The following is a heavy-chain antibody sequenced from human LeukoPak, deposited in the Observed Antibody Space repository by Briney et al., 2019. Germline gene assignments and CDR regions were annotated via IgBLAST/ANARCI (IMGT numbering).Heavy chain of an antibody. D-gene: IGHD6-19*01. Sequence: GGSLRLSCAASGLTFSSYAMNWVRQAPGKGLEYVSAISSNGGSTYYANSVKGRFTISRDNSKNTLYLQMGSLRAEDMAVYYCARVGSGWYIDYWGQGTLVTVSS. CDR2: ISSNGGST. V-gene: IGHV3-64*01. CDR3: ARVGSGWYIDY. CDR1: GLTFSSYA. J-gene: IGHJ4*02.